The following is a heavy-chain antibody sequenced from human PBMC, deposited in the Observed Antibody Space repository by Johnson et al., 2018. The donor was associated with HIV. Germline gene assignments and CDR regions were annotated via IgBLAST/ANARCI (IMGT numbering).Heavy chain of an antibody. D-gene: IGHD3-3*01. CDR2: MNQDGSEK. J-gene: IGHJ3*02. CDR1: GFTFSGSW. V-gene: IGHV3-7*01. Sequence: VQLVESGGGLIQPGGSLRLSCAASGFTFSGSWMTWVRQAPGKGLEWVANMNQDGSEKHFVDSFKGRFTISTDNAKKSLYWEMNSLRVEDTAVYYCARGPWSDAFDIWGQGTMVTVSP. CDR3: ARGPWSDAFDI.